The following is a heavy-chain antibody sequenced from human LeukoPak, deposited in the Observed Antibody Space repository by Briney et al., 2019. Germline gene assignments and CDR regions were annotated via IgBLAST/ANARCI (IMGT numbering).Heavy chain of an antibody. CDR2: INWNGGST. CDR1: GFTFDDYG. D-gene: IGHD1-26*01. V-gene: IGHV3-20*04. CDR3: ARASRTEEWEGYFDY. J-gene: IGHJ4*02. Sequence: GGSLTLSCAASGFTFDDYGMSWVRQAPGKGLEWVSGINWNGGSTGYADSLKGRFTISRDNAKNSLYLQMNSLRAEDTALYYCARASRTEEWEGYFDYWGQGTLVTVSS.